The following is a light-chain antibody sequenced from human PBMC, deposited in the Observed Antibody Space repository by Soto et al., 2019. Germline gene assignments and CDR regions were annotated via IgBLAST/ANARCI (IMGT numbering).Light chain of an antibody. CDR1: QSISRN. J-gene: IGKJ5*01. Sequence: EIVMTQSPDTLSVSPGDRASLSCRASQSISRNLAWYHHSPGQAPRLIIYAASTRETGIPARFSGSGSGTDFTLTISSLQSEDFALYYCQQYNSWPTITFGQGTRLEIK. CDR2: AAS. CDR3: QQYNSWPTIT. V-gene: IGKV3-15*01.